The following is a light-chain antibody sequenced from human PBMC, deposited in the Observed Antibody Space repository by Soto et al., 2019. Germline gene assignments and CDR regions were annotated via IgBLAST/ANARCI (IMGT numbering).Light chain of an antibody. CDR1: QAISIY. CDR2: AAT. V-gene: IGKV1-27*01. J-gene: IGKJ3*01. Sequence: EIQMTQSPSSLSASVGDRVTITCRASQAISIYLAWYQQKPGKVPELLIYAATTLQSGVPSRFSGSGSGTEFTLTISSLQPEDVATYYSQKYNSAPLTFGPGTNVDIK. CDR3: QKYNSAPLT.